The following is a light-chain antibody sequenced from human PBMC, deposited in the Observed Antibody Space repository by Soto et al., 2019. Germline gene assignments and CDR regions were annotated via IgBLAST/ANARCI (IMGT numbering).Light chain of an antibody. V-gene: IGLV3-21*02. CDR3: QVWDSSRGV. J-gene: IGLJ3*02. Sequence: SYELTQPPSVSVAPGQTARTPCGGNNIGSKSAHWYQQKPGQAPVLVVYDDSDRPSGIPERFSGSNSGNTATLTISRVGAGDEADYYCQVWDSSRGVFGGGTKLTVL. CDR2: DDS. CDR1: NIGSKS.